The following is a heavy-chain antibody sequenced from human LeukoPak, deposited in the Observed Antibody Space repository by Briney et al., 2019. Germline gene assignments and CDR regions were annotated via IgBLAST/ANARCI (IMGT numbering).Heavy chain of an antibody. J-gene: IGHJ3*02. CDR3: TTHYGSGSFDAFDI. CDR1: GFTFSNAW. V-gene: IGHV3-15*01. Sequence: GGSLRLSCAASGFTFSNAWMTCVRQAPGKGLEWVGRIKSKNDDGTTDYAAPVRGRFTISRDDSKNTLYLQMNSLKTEDTAVYYCTTHYGSGSFDAFDIWGQGTMVTVSS. CDR2: IKSKNDDGTT. D-gene: IGHD3-10*01.